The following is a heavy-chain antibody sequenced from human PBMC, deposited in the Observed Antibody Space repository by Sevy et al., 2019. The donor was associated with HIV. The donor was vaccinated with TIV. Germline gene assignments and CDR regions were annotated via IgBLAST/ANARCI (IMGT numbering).Heavy chain of an antibody. CDR1: GLTFSDYY. CDR3: ARDYYCISGDGCYGYGLDV. D-gene: IGHD2-2*01. J-gene: IGHJ6*02. V-gene: IGHV3-11*01. CDR2: ISNSGNTV. Sequence: GGSLRLSCSASGLTFSDYYMTWIRQAPGKGLECISYISNSGNTVYYADSVKGRFTVSRDNAKKSLYLQLNSLRDEDTAVYYCARDYYCISGDGCYGYGLDVWGQGTTVTVSS.